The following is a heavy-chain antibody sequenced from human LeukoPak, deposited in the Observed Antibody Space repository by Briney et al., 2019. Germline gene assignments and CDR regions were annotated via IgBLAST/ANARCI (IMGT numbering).Heavy chain of an antibody. CDR3: ARDADAYDAFDI. D-gene: IGHD3-16*01. J-gene: IGHJ3*02. CDR1: GGSVSSNRAA. Sequence: SQTLSLTCAISGGSVSSNRAAWNWFRQSPSRGLEWLGRTYYRSKWYNDYAVSVKSRITINPDTSKNQFSLQLNSVTPEDTAVYYCARDADAYDAFDIWGQGTMVTVSS. CDR2: TYYRSKWYN. V-gene: IGHV6-1*01.